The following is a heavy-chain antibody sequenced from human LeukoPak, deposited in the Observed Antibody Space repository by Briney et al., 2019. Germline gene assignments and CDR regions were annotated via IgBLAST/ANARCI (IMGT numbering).Heavy chain of an antibody. CDR1: GGSISNYY. J-gene: IGHJ4*02. D-gene: IGHD6-25*01. Sequence: KTSETLSLTCTVSGGSISNYYWSWIRQPPGKGLEWIGYIHYSGNTNYKSSLKSRVTISVDTSKNQFSLKLSSVTAADTAVYYCARVSGPRPLDYWGQGTLVTVSS. V-gene: IGHV4-59*01. CDR3: ARVSGPRPLDY. CDR2: IHYSGNT.